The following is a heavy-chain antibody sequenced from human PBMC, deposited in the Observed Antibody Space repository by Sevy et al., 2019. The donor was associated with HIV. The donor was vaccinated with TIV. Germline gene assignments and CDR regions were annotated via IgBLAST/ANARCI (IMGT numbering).Heavy chain of an antibody. CDR1: GFTFSSYS. CDR2: ISSSSSYI. D-gene: IGHD3-22*01. CDR3: ARPRGGYDSSGYHDY. J-gene: IGHJ4*02. V-gene: IGHV3-21*01. Sequence: GGSLRLSCAASGFTFSSYSMNWVRQAPGKGLEWVSSISSSSSYIYYADSVKGRFTISRDNAKNPLYLQMNSLRAEDTAVYYCARPRGGYDSSGYHDYWGQGTLVTVSS.